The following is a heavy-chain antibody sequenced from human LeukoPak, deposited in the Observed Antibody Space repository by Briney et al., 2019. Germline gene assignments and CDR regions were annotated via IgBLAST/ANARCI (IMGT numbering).Heavy chain of an antibody. V-gene: IGHV1-69*13. Sequence: SVKVSCKASGGTFSSYAISWVRQAPGQGLEWMGGIIPIFGTANYAQKFQGRVTITADESTSTAYMELSSLRSEDTAVYYCVLNTVTTSLDAFDIWGQGTMVTVSS. D-gene: IGHD4-17*01. CDR1: GGTFSSYA. CDR3: VLNTVTTSLDAFDI. CDR2: IIPIFGTA. J-gene: IGHJ3*02.